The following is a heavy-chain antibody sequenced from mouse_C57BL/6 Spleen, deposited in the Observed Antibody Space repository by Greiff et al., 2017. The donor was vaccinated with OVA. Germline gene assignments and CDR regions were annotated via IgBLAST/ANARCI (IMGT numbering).Heavy chain of an antibody. CDR2: IWSGGST. CDR3: ARGGGITTVLDY. CDR1: GFSLTSYG. D-gene: IGHD1-1*01. J-gene: IGHJ2*01. V-gene: IGHV2-2*01. Sequence: VKLVESGPGLVQPSQSLSITCTVSGFSLTSYGVHWVRQSPGKGLEWLGVIWSGGSTDYNAAFISRLSISKDNSKSQVFFKMNSLQADDTAIYYCARGGGITTVLDYWGQGTTLTVSS.